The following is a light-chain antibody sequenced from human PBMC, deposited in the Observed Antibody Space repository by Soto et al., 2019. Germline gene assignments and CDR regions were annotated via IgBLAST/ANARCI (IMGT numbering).Light chain of an antibody. V-gene: IGKV2-30*01. CDR2: KVS. Sequence: VMTQSPLSLPVTLGQPASISCKSSQNLLYSDGNTYLNWFQQRPGQSPRRLIAKVSNRDSGVQDRFSGSGSGSDFTLKISRVEAEDVGIYYCMQDTHWPYTFGQGTKLEI. CDR3: MQDTHWPYT. CDR1: QNLLYSDGNTY. J-gene: IGKJ2*01.